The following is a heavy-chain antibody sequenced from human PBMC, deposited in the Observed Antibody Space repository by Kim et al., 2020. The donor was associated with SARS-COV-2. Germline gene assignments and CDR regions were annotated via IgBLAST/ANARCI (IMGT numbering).Heavy chain of an antibody. J-gene: IGHJ4*02. V-gene: IGHV4-39*01. CDR1: GGSISSSSYY. CDR2: IYYSGST. Sequence: SETLSLTCTVSGGSISSSSYYWGWIRQPPGKGLEWIGSIYYSGSTYYNPSLKSRVTISVDTSKDQFSLKLSSVTAADTAVYYCAVQSWTVEGSIDYWGQGTLVTVSS. D-gene: IGHD2-21*02. CDR3: AVQSWTVEGSIDY.